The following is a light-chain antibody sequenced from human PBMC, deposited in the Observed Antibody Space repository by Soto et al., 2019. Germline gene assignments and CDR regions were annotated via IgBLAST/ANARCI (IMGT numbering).Light chain of an antibody. Sequence: QSVLTQPASVSGSPGLSITISCTGTGSDIGAYNYVSWYQQHPGKAPKLIIYGVYHRPSGVSTRFSASKSAYKASLTISGLQAEDEADYYCSSFTTTYLDVFGPGTKVNVL. CDR3: SSFTTTYLDV. CDR1: GSDIGAYNY. CDR2: GVY. J-gene: IGLJ1*01. V-gene: IGLV2-14*01.